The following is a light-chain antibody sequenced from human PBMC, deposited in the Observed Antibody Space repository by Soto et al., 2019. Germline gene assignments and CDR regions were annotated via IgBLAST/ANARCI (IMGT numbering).Light chain of an antibody. Sequence: QSVLTQPPSVSGAPGQRVTISCTGSTTNIGAGYEVHWYQQRPGTAPKLLVSGHNIRPSGVPDRFSGSKSGTSASLASLAISGLRSEDEGDYFCASWDDSLSGVLFGGGTKLTVL. CDR3: ASWDDSLSGVL. CDR1: TTNIGAGYE. J-gene: IGLJ2*01. V-gene: IGLV1-40*01. CDR2: GHN.